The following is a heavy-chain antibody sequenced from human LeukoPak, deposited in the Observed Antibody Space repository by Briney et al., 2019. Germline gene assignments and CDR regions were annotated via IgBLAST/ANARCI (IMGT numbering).Heavy chain of an antibody. CDR1: GGSINSRNYY. CDR2: IYYSGSV. CDR3: ARRVTTSGNFFDN. J-gene: IGHJ4*02. Sequence: SETLSLTCTVVGGSINSRNYYWGWIRQSPGKGLEWIGSIYYSGSVNNNPSLQSRVTISVDTSRNQFSLKLTSVTAADTAVYYCARRVTTSGNFFDNWGPGTLVTVS. D-gene: IGHD1-1*01. V-gene: IGHV4-39*01.